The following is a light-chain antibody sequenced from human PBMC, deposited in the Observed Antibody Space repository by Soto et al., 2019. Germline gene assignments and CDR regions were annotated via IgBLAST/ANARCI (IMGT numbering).Light chain of an antibody. J-gene: IGLJ3*02. CDR2: EVG. Sequence: QSALTQPASVSGSPGQSITISCSGTSSDIGGYNYVSWYQQHSGKAPKLLIYEVGHRPSRVSNRFSASKSGNTASLTISGLQTEDEADYYCSSYTTSSTRVFGGGTKVTVL. V-gene: IGLV2-14*01. CDR3: SSYTTSSTRV. CDR1: SSDIGGYNY.